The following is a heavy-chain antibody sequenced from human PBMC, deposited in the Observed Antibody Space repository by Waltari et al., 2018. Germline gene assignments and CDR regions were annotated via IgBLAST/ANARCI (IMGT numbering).Heavy chain of an antibody. J-gene: IGHJ4*02. V-gene: IGHV1-24*01. CDR2: FDPDGGET. D-gene: IGHD2-21*02. CDR1: GYTLTELS. Sequence: QVQLVQSGAAVKKPGASVKVSCKVSGYTLTELSMHWVRQAPGKGLEWMGGFDPDGGETSDAQRFQGRVTMAEDTSTATAYMELSSLRSEDTAVYYCASLTPSQFSNTVVTQQGYWGQGTLVTVSS. CDR3: ASLTPSQFSNTVVTQQGY.